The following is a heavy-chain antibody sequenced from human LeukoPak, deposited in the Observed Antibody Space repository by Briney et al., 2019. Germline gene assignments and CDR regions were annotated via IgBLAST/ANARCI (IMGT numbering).Heavy chain of an antibody. CDR2: INPNSGGT. CDR3: ARVDDRGHYYDSSGPRKLFDY. J-gene: IGHJ4*02. D-gene: IGHD3-22*01. CDR1: GYTFTGYY. Sequence: GASVKVSCKAPGYTFTGYYMHWVRQAPGQGLEWMGRINPNSGGTNYAQKFQGRVTMTRDTSIRTAYVELSRLRSDDTAVYYCARVDDRGHYYDSSGPRKLFDYWGQGTLVTVSS. V-gene: IGHV1-2*06.